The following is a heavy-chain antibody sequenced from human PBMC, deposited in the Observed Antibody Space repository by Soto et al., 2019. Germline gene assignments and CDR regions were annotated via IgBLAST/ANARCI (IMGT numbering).Heavy chain of an antibody. J-gene: IGHJ6*02. CDR1: GGTFSSYA. CDR2: IIPIFGTA. V-gene: IGHV1-69*06. CDR3: ATGRSGYSGYETYYYYGMDV. D-gene: IGHD5-12*01. Sequence: QVQLVQSGAEVKKPGSSVKVSCKASGGTFSSYAISWVRQAPGQGIEWMGGIIPIFGTANYAQKFQGRVTITADKSTSTAYMELSSLRSEDTAVYYCATGRSGYSGYETYYYYGMDVWGQGTTVTVSS.